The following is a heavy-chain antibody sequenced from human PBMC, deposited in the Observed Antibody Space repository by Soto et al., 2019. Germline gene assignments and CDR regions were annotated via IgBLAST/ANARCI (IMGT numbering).Heavy chain of an antibody. J-gene: IGHJ6*04. CDR3: ARDDVLCDGGRCYGVPLDV. D-gene: IGHD2-15*01. CDR1: EFTVSSKY. Sequence: GGSLRLSCAASEFTVSSKYMSWVRQAPGKGLEWVSLIQSGGPTYYADSVKGRFTISRDTSENTLHLQMDSLRAEDTAVYYCARDDVLCDGGRCYGVPLDVWAKGTTVTVSS. CDR2: IQSGGPT. V-gene: IGHV3-66*01.